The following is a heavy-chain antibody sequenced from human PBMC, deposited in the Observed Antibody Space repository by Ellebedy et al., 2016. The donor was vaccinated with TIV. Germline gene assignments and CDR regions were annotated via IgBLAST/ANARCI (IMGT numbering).Heavy chain of an antibody. D-gene: IGHD6-19*01. Sequence: PGGSLRLSCAASGFSVSSSSLNWVRQAPGKGLEWVSITYTNVRTAYADSVKGRFTVSRDSSKNTLSLQMNSLKADDTAVYYCAKDYTAYSSGVWGQGTLVTVSS. V-gene: IGHV3-53*01. CDR3: AKDYTAYSSGV. CDR2: TYTNVRT. J-gene: IGHJ4*02. CDR1: GFSVSSSS.